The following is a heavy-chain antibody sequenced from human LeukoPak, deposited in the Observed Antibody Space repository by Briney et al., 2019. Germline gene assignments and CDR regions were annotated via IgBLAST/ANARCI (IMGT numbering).Heavy chain of an antibody. J-gene: IGHJ4*02. CDR3: AGYKRIPLDY. CDR1: GGSISSYY. D-gene: IGHD5-24*01. V-gene: IGHV4-59*01. CDR2: IYYSGST. Sequence: SETLSLTCTVSGGSISSYYWSWIRQPPGKGLEWIGYIYYSGSTNYSPSLKSRATVSVDTSKNQFSLRLSSVTAADTAVYYCAGYKRIPLDYWGQGTLVTVSS.